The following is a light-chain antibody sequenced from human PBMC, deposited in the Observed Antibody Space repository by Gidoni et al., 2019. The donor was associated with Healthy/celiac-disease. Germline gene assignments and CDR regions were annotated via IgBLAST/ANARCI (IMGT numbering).Light chain of an antibody. CDR3: QQRSNWPLT. CDR2: DAS. V-gene: IGKV3-11*01. J-gene: IGKJ3*01. Sequence: EIVLTQSPATLSLSPGERATLSCRASQSVSSYLAWYQQKPGQAPRLLIYDASNRATGIPARFSGSGSGTDFTLTISSLEPEDFAFYYCQQRSNWPLTFXPXTKVDIK. CDR1: QSVSSY.